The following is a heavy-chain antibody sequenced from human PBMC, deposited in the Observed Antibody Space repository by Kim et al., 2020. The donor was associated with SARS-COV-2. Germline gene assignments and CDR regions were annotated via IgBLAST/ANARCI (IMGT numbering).Heavy chain of an antibody. CDR1: GFSFSSHA. D-gene: IGHD2-15*01. CDR2: ISFHGSHI. V-gene: IGHV3-30*04. J-gene: IGHJ4*02. Sequence: GGSLRLSCAASGFSFSSHAMHWVRQAPGRGLEWVAHISFHGSHIWYPDSVKGRFIIARDNTRSALSLLMNSLRPDDTAVYYCVAEIGGRSFDHWGQGTLVTVSS. CDR3: VAEIGGRSFDH.